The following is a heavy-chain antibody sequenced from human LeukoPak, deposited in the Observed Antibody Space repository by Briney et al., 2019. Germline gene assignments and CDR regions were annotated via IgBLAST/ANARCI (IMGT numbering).Heavy chain of an antibody. CDR2: IYKSGTT. Sequence: SETLSLTCTVSGESINPYYWNWLRQSAGKGLEWIGHIYKSGTTNFNPSLTSRVTMSLDTSRNQFSLKLRSVTAADTAVYFCARSFLDCMDVWGKGTTVTVSS. CDR1: GESINPYY. D-gene: IGHD3/OR15-3a*01. V-gene: IGHV4-4*07. CDR3: ARSFLDCMDV. J-gene: IGHJ6*04.